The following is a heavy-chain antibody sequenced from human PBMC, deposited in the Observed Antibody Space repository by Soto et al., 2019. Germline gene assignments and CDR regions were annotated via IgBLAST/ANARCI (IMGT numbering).Heavy chain of an antibody. D-gene: IGHD3-10*01. J-gene: IGHJ4*02. CDR2: IFSNGRT. CDR3: ARGGDNSPWYYSL. CDR1: GGSISSHY. Sequence: QVQLQESGPGLVKPSETLSLICSVSGGSISSHYWTWIRRPPGKGLEWIGYIFSNGRTNYNPFLESRVTISVDTSKNQLSLKLRSVTAADTAVYYCARGGDNSPWYYSLWGQGTQVAVSP. V-gene: IGHV4-59*11.